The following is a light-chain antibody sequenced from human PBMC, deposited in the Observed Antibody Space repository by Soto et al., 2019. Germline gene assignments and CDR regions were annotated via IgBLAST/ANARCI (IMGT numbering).Light chain of an antibody. CDR3: CSYAGSYPFV. J-gene: IGLJ1*01. Sequence: QSVLTQPASVSGSPGQSITISCTGTSSDVGGYNYASWYQHHPGKAPKLMIYDVDKRPSGVPGRFSGSKSGNTASLTISGLQAEDEADYYCCSYAGSYPFVFGTGTKVTVL. V-gene: IGLV2-11*01. CDR2: DVD. CDR1: SSDVGGYNY.